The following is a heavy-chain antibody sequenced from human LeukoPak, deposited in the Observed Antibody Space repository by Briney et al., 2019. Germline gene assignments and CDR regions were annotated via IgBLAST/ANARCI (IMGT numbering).Heavy chain of an antibody. CDR3: ARGDGYNCWYFGL. CDR2: IIPVLGIA. J-gene: IGHJ2*01. V-gene: IGHV1-69*04. CDR1: GGTFSSYA. D-gene: IGHD5-24*01. Sequence: SVKVSCKASGGTFSSYAISWVRQAPGQGLEWMGRIIPVLGIANYVQKSQGRVTITADKSTSTAYMELSSLRSEDTAVYYCARGDGYNCWYFGLWGRGTLVTVSS.